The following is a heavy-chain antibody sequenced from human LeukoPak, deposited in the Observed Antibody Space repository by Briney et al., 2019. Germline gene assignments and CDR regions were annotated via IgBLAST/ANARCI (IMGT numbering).Heavy chain of an antibody. J-gene: IGHJ3*02. CDR1: GFSFNTYW. CDR3: AKDLDVIENDAFDI. CDR2: IKQDGSEK. D-gene: IGHD3-22*01. Sequence: GGSLRLSCAASGFSFNTYWMSWVRQAPGKGLEWVANIKQDGSEKYYADSVKGRFTISRDNSKNTLYLQMNSLRAEDTAVYYCAKDLDVIENDAFDIWGQGTMVTVSS. V-gene: IGHV3-7*01.